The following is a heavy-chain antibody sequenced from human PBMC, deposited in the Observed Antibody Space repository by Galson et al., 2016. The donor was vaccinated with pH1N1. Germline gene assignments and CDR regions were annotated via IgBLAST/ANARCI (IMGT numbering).Heavy chain of an antibody. CDR3: ARDSKGGIPFHY. CDR1: GYTFTDYY. V-gene: IGHV1-2*02. D-gene: IGHD1-26*01. CDR2: INPNSDVT. Sequence: SVKVSCKASGYTFTDYYIHWVRQAPGKGLEWMGWINPNSDVTKYAQKFQDRVTMTRDTSINTAYMELSGLTSDDTAVYYCARDSKGGIPFHYWGQGTLATLSS. J-gene: IGHJ4*02.